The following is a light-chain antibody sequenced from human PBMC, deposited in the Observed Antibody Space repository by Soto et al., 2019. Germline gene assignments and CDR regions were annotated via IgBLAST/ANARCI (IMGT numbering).Light chain of an antibody. CDR2: EVS. CDR1: SSDVGSYNY. CDR3: SSYAGRNSYV. J-gene: IGLJ1*01. Sequence: QSALTQPPSASGSPGQSVTISCTGTSSDVGSYNYVSWYQQHPGKAPKLMIYEVSKRPSGVPDRFSGSKSSNTASLTVSGLQAEDEADYYCSSYAGRNSYVFGTGTKVTVL. V-gene: IGLV2-8*01.